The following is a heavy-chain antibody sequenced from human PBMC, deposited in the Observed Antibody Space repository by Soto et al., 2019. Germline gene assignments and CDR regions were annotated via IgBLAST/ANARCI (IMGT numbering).Heavy chain of an antibody. Sequence: SETLSLTCTVSGGSISSGDYYWSWIRQPPGKGLEWIGYIYYSGSTYYNPSLKSRVTISVDTSKNQFSLKLSSVTAADTAVYYCARDQGGYSGYDYLPWFDPWGQGTLVTVSS. D-gene: IGHD5-12*01. CDR3: ARDQGGYSGYDYLPWFDP. CDR1: GGSISSGDYY. J-gene: IGHJ5*02. V-gene: IGHV4-30-4*01. CDR2: IYYSGST.